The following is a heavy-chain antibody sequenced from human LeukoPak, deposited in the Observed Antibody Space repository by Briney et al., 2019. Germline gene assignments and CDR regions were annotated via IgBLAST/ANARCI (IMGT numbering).Heavy chain of an antibody. CDR3: ARKATTGPTKAAFDI. CDR1: SDSISCSSYL. D-gene: IGHD4-17*01. Sequence: SETLSLTCSVSSDSISCSSYLWVWVRQPPGKGLEWIGDIYSNGHISYNPSLKSRAAISVDTSKNQFSLNLSSVTAADTAVYYCARKATTGPTKAAFDIWGQGTMVTVSS. J-gene: IGHJ3*02. CDR2: IYSNGHI. V-gene: IGHV4-39*01.